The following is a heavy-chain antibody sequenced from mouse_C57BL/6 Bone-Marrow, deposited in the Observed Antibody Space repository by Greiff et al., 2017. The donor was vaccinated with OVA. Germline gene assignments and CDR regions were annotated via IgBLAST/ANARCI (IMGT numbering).Heavy chain of an antibody. CDR2: INPGSGGT. CDR1: GYAFTNYL. J-gene: IGHJ2*01. CDR3: ARLLRYVFDY. Sequence: QVQLQQSGAELVRPGTSVKVSCKASGYAFTNYLIEWVKQRPGQGLEWIGVINPGSGGTNYNEKFKGKATLTADKSSSTAYMQLSSLTSEDSAVYFCARLLRYVFDYWGQGTTLTGSS. V-gene: IGHV1-54*01. D-gene: IGHD1-1*01.